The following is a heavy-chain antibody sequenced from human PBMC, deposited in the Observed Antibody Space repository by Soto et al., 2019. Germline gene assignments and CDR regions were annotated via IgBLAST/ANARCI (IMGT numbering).Heavy chain of an antibody. CDR2: INHSGST. CDR1: GGSFSGYY. Sequence: PSETLSLTCAVYGGSFSGYYWSWIRQPPGKGLEWIGEINHSGSTNYNPSLKSRVTISVDTSKNQFSLKLSSVTAADTAVYYCARGFSYDILTGYFDYWGQGTLVTVSS. CDR3: ARGFSYDILTGYFDY. D-gene: IGHD3-9*01. V-gene: IGHV4-34*01. J-gene: IGHJ4*02.